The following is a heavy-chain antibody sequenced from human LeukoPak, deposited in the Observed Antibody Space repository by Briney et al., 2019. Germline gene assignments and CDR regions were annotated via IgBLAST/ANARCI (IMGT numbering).Heavy chain of an antibody. D-gene: IGHD4-17*01. CDR2: ISAYNGNT. J-gene: IGHJ4*02. CDR3: ASDDYGDLSFDY. CDR1: GYTFTSYG. V-gene: IGHV1-18*01. Sequence: ASVKVSCKASGYTFTSYGIIWVRQAPGQGLEWMGWISAYNGNTNYAQKLQGRVTMTTDTSTRTAYMELRSLRSDDTAVYYCASDDYGDLSFDYWGQGTLVTVSS.